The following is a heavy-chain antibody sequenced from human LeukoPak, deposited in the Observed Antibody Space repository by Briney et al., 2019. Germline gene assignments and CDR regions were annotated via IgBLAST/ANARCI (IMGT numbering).Heavy chain of an antibody. CDR1: GGSFSGYY. Sequence: PSETLSLTCAVYGGSFSGYYWSWLRQPPGKGLEWIGEINHSGSTNYNPSLKSRVTISVDASKNQFSLKLSSVTAADTAVYYCARGGGYNWFDPWGQGTLVTVSS. CDR3: ARGGGYNWFDP. J-gene: IGHJ5*02. V-gene: IGHV4-34*01. CDR2: INHSGST.